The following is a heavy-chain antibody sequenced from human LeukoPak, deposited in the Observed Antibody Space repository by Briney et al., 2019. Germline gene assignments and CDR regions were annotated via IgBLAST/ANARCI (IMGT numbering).Heavy chain of an antibody. V-gene: IGHV4-61*02. Sequence: SETLSLTCTVPGGSISSGSYYWSWVRQPAGKGLECIVRIYTSGSTNYNPSLKSRVTISVDTSKNQFSLKLSSVTAADTAVYYCARVENNIVATSWGQGTLVTVSS. CDR2: IYTSGST. J-gene: IGHJ5*02. D-gene: IGHD5-12*01. CDR3: ARVENNIVATS. CDR1: GGSISSGSYY.